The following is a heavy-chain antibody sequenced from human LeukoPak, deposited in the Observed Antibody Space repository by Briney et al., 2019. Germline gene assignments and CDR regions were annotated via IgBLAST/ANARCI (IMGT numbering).Heavy chain of an antibody. CDR3: ATSYVLGYFDP. V-gene: IGHV4-59*08. CDR2: IYYSGST. J-gene: IGHJ5*02. D-gene: IGHD3-16*01. Sequence: SETLSLTCTVSGGSISSYYWSWIRQPPGKGLEWIGYIYYSGSTNYNPSLKSRVTISVDTSKNQFSLKLNSVTAADTAVYYCATSYVLGYFDPWDQGTLVTVSS. CDR1: GGSISSYY.